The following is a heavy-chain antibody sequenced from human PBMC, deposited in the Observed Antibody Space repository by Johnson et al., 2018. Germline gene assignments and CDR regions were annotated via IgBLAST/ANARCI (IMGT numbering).Heavy chain of an antibody. CDR2: INHSGST. V-gene: IGHV4-34*01. J-gene: IGHJ3*02. Sequence: QVRLQQWGAGLLKPSETLSLTCAVYGGSFSGYYWSWIRQPPGKGLEWIGEINHSGSTNYNPSLKSRVTISVDTAKNQFSLKLSSVTAADTAMYYCARSSRYDFWSDQSGSGTFAIWGQGTMVTVSS. CDR3: ARSSRYDFWSDQSGSGTFAI. D-gene: IGHD3-3*01. CDR1: GGSFSGYY.